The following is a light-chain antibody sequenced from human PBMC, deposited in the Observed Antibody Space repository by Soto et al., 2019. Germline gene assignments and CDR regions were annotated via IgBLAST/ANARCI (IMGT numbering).Light chain of an antibody. CDR2: DVS. CDR1: SSDVGGYNY. CDR3: SSYTSSSTVV. V-gene: IGLV2-14*01. J-gene: IGLJ2*01. Sequence: QSVLTQPASVSGSPGQSITISCTGTSSDVGGYNYVSWYQQHPGKAPKLMIYDVSNRPSGVSNRFSGSKSGNTASLTISGLQAEDEAEYYCSSYTSSSTVVFGGGPKLTVL.